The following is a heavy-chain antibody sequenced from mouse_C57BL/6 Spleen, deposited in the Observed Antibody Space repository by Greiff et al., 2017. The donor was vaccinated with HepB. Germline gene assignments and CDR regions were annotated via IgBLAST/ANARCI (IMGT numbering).Heavy chain of an antibody. CDR1: GYTFTSYT. CDR2: INPSSGYT. J-gene: IGHJ1*03. V-gene: IGHV1-4*01. CDR3: ARSNYYGSSYWYFDV. Sequence: VQRVESGAELARPGASVKMSCKASGYTFTSYTMHWVKQRPGQGLEWIGYINPSSGYTKYNQKFKDKATLTADKSSSTAYMQLSSLTSEDSAVYYCARSNYYGSSYWYFDVWGTGTTVTVSS. D-gene: IGHD1-1*01.